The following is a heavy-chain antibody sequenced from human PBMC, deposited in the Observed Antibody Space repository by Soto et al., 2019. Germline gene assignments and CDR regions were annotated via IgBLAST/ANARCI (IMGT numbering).Heavy chain of an antibody. CDR3: AKQAPYSNSWYEIDH. J-gene: IGHJ4*02. V-gene: IGHV3-23*01. D-gene: IGHD6-13*01. Sequence: EVQLLESGGGLVQPGGSLRLSCAASGFTFSSYGINWVRQAPGKGLEWVSGISGSGDSTHYADSVKGRFTISRDNSKNTLYLQINSLSAEDTAVYYCAKQAPYSNSWYEIDHWGQGALVTVSS. CDR2: ISGSGDST. CDR1: GFTFSSYG.